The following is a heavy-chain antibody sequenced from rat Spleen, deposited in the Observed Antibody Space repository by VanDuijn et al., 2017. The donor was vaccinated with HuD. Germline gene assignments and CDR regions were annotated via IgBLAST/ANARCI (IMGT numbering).Heavy chain of an antibody. Sequence: EVQLVESGGDLVQPGRSLKLSCAASGFTFSDYGMAWVRQAPTKGLEWVATIKYDGSSTYHRDSVKGRFTISRDNAKSTLYRQMDSLRSEDTATYYCARLGTEAIGNWFSYWGQGTLVTVSS. V-gene: IGHV5-29*01. CDR1: GFTFSDYG. CDR2: IKYDGSST. CDR3: ARLGTEAIGNWFSY. J-gene: IGHJ3*01. D-gene: IGHD1-11*01.